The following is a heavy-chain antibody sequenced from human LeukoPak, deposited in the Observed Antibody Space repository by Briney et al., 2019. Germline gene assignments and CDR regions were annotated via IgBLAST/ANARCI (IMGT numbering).Heavy chain of an antibody. V-gene: IGHV3-30*02. CDR1: GITFSSHG. CDR3: AKVSAITILGVVIPDAFDI. Sequence: GGSLRLSCAVSGITFSSHGMHWVRQAPGKGLEWLAFIRYERRDKWYADSVKGRFTISRDDSKSTLYLQMNSLRAEDTAVYYCAKVSAITILGVVIPDAFDIWGQGTMVTVSS. D-gene: IGHD3-3*01. J-gene: IGHJ3*02. CDR2: IRYERRDK.